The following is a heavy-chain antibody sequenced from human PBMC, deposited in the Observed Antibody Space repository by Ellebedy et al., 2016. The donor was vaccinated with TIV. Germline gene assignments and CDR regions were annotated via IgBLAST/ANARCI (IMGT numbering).Heavy chain of an antibody. CDR2: ISVLYGHT. Sequence: AASVKVSCKGSGYSFSSYGISWVRQAPGQGPEWMGWISVLYGHTDYAQRFQGRVTMTTDTSTSTAYMELRSLRSDDTAVYYCARGGGKTTVTSPFDYWGQGTLVSVSS. V-gene: IGHV1-18*01. J-gene: IGHJ4*02. CDR1: GYSFSSYG. D-gene: IGHD4-17*01. CDR3: ARGGGKTTVTSPFDY.